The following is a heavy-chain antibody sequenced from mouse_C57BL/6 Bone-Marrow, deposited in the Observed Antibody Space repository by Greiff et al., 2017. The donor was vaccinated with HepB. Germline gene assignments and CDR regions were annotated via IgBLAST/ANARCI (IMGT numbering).Heavy chain of an antibody. V-gene: IGHV1-76*01. J-gene: IGHJ1*03. CDR1: GYTFTDYY. Sequence: VKLMESGAELVRPGASVKLSCKASGYTFTDYYINWVRQRPGQGLEWISRIYPGSGNTYYNEKFKGKATLTAEKSSSTAYMQLSSLTSEDSAVYFCARRGSYYGSSYGYFDVWGTGTTVTVSS. CDR2: IYPGSGNT. CDR3: ARRGSYYGSSYGYFDV. D-gene: IGHD1-1*01.